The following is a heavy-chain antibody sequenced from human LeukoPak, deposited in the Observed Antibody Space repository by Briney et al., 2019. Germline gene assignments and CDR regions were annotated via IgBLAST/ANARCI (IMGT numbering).Heavy chain of an antibody. J-gene: IGHJ1*01. Sequence: GGSLRLSCAASGFTFSNAWMSWVRQAPGKGLEWVGRIKSKTDGGTTDYAAPVKGRFTISRDDSKNTLYLQMNSLRAEDTAVYCCAKVAEVVVVAATHRPFQHWGQGTLVTVSS. CDR3: AKVAEVVVVAATHRPFQH. CDR2: IKSKTDGGTT. CDR1: GFTFSNAW. D-gene: IGHD2-15*01. V-gene: IGHV3-15*01.